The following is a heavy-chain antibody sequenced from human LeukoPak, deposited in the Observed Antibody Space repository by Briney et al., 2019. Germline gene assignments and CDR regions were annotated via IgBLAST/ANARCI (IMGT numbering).Heavy chain of an antibody. J-gene: IGHJ3*02. CDR2: INTNTGDP. CDR1: GYTFTSYA. CDR3: ARGFVYTTSWGDDAFDI. D-gene: IGHD2/OR15-2a*01. Sequence: ASVKVSCKASGYTFTSYAMNWVRQAPGQGLEWMGWINTNTGDPTYDPGFTGRFVFSLDTSVSTAYLQINSLKPEDTAIYFCARGFVYTTSWGDDAFDIWGQGTMLTVSS. V-gene: IGHV7-4-1*02.